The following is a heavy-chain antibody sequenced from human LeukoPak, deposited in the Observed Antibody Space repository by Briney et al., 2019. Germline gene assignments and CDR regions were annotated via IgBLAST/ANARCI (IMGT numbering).Heavy chain of an antibody. J-gene: IGHJ4*02. CDR2: INTDGSST. Sequence: GGSLRLSCAASGFTFSTYSMNWLRLAPGKGLVWVSRINTDGSSTTYADSVKGRFTISRDNAKNTLYLQMNSLRADDTAVYYCARAGHNWEHDYWGQGTLVTVSS. V-gene: IGHV3-74*03. CDR3: ARAGHNWEHDY. D-gene: IGHD5-24*01. CDR1: GFTFSTYS.